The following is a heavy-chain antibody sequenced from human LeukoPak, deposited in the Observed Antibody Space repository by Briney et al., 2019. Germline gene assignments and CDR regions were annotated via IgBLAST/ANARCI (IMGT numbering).Heavy chain of an antibody. CDR1: GFTFSSYA. CDR2: ISGSGGST. D-gene: IGHD3-10*01. J-gene: IGHJ5*02. V-gene: IGHV3-23*01. CDR3: AKDPRPVRGVIMGTCSDP. Sequence: GGSLRLSCAASGFTFSSYAMSWVRQAPGKRLEWVSAISGSGGSTYYADSVKGRFTISRDNSKNTLYLQMNSLRAEDTAVYYWAKDPRPVRGVIMGTCSDPWAREPWSPSPQ.